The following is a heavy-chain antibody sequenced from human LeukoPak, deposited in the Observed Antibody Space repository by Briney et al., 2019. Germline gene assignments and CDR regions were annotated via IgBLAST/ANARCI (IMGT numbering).Heavy chain of an antibody. D-gene: IGHD1-26*01. CDR3: ARDEAGGGSYAFDI. CDR2: IIPIFGTA. CDR1: GGTFSSYA. V-gene: IGHV1-69*13. Sequence: SVKVSCKASGGTFSSYAISWVRQAPGQGLGWMGGIIPIFGTANYAQKLQGRVTITADESTSTAYMELSSLRSEDTAVYYCARDEAGGGSYAFDIWGQGTMVTVSS. J-gene: IGHJ3*02.